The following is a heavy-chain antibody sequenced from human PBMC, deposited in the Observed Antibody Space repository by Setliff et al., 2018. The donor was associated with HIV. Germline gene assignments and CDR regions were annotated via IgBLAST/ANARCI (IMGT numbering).Heavy chain of an antibody. CDR2: INPNSGGT. CDR3: AREEFLEWLWHGMDV. CDR1: GYTFTGYY. J-gene: IGHJ6*02. D-gene: IGHD3-3*01. Sequence: VASVKVSCKASGYTFTGYYMHWVRQAPGQGLEWMGWINPNSGGTNYAQKFQGWVTMTRDTSISTAYMELSRLRSDDTAVYYCAREEFLEWLWHGMDVWGQGTTVTVSS. V-gene: IGHV1-2*04.